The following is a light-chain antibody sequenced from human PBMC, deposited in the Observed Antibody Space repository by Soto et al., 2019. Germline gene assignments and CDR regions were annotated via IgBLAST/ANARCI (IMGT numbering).Light chain of an antibody. V-gene: IGLV2-14*01. CDR2: EVS. CDR3: SSYTSISTLGV. J-gene: IGLJ1*01. CDR1: SSDVGGYNY. Sequence: QSVLTQPASVSGSPGQSITISCTGTSSDVGGYNYVSWYQQHPGKAPKLMIFEVSSRPSGVSNRFSGSKSGNTASLTISGLQAEDEADYYCSSYTSISTLGVFGTGTKLTVL.